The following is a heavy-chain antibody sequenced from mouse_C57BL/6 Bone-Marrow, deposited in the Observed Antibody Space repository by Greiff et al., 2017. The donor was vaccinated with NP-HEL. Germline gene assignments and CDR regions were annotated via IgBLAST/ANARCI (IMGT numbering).Heavy chain of an antibody. V-gene: IGHV2-9-1*01. CDR2: IWTGGGT. CDR3: ARNPLYYYGSSACYWYFDV. D-gene: IGHD1-1*01. CDR1: GFSLTSYA. J-gene: IGHJ1*03. Sequence: VQGVESGPGLVAPSQSLSITCTVSGFSLTSYAISWVRQPPGKGLEWLGVIWTGGGTNYNSALKSRLSISKDNSKSQVFLKMNSLQTDDTARYYCARNPLYYYGSSACYWYFDVWGTGTTVTVSS.